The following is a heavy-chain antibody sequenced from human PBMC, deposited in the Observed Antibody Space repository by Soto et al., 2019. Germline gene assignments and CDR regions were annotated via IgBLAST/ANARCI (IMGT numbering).Heavy chain of an antibody. V-gene: IGHV4-31*03. J-gene: IGHJ6*02. CDR3: ARDPLGYCTNGVCLTYGMDV. Sequence: SETLSLTCTVSGGSISSGGYYWSWIRQHPGKGLEWIGYIYYSGSTYYNPSLKGRVTISVDTSKNQFSLKLSSVTAAGTAVYYCARDPLGYCTNGVCLTYGMDVWGQGTTVTVSS. CDR1: GGSISSGGYY. D-gene: IGHD2-8*01. CDR2: IYYSGST.